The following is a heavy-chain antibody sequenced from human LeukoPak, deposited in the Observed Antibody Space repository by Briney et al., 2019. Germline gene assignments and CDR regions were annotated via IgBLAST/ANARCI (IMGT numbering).Heavy chain of an antibody. V-gene: IGHV1-46*01. Sequence: ATVTVSCTASGYTFTNNYLHWVRQAPGQGLEWMGMIYPRDGSTSYAQNFQGRVTVTRDTSTTTVHMELRGLRSEDTAVYYCARDQEGFDYWGQGTVVTVSS. CDR1: GYTFTNNY. CDR3: ARDQEGFDY. CDR2: IYPRDGST. J-gene: IGHJ4*02.